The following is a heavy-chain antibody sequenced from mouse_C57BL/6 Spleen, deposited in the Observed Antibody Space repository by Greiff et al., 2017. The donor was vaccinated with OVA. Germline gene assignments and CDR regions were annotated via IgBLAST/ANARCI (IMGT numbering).Heavy chain of an antibody. CDR3: VRRGGSRHYWYFDV. D-gene: IGHD1-1*01. J-gene: IGHJ1*03. CDR1: GFSFNTYA. Sequence: EVQRVESGGGLVQPKGSLKLSCAASGFSFNTYAMNWVRQAPGKGLEWVARIRSKSNNYATYYADSVKDRFTISRDDSESMLYLQMNNLKTEDTAMYDCVRRGGSRHYWYFDVWGKGTTVTVSS. V-gene: IGHV10-1*01. CDR2: IRSKSNNYAT.